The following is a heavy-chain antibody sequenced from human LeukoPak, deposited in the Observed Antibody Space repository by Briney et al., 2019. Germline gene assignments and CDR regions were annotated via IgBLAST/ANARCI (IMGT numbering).Heavy chain of an antibody. CDR1: GFTFSSYA. CDR2: ISSNGGST. CDR3: ASPYSGYDYNFDH. D-gene: IGHD5-12*01. Sequence: GGSLRLSCSASGFTFSSYAMHWVRQAPGKGLEYVSSISSNGGSTYYADSVKGRFTISRDNSKNTLFLQMSSLRTEDTAVYYCASPYSGYDYNFDHWGQGTLVTVSA. V-gene: IGHV3-64D*06. J-gene: IGHJ4*02.